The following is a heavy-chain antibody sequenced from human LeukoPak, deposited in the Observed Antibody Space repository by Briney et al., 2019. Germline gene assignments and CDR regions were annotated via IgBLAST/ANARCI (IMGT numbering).Heavy chain of an antibody. J-gene: IGHJ4*02. Sequence: GGSLRLSCAASGFTFSSYGMHWVRQAPGRGLEWVAFIRYDGSNKYYADSVKGRFTISRDNSKNTLYLQMNSLRAEDTAVYYRAKDQGELLTYDYWGQGTLVTVSS. V-gene: IGHV3-30*02. D-gene: IGHD1-26*01. CDR3: AKDQGELLTYDY. CDR2: IRYDGSNK. CDR1: GFTFSSYG.